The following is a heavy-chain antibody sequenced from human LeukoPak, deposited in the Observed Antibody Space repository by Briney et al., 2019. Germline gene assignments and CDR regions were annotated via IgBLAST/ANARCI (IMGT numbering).Heavy chain of an antibody. CDR2: ISSSSSYI. CDR1: GFTFSSYS. V-gene: IGHV3-21*01. J-gene: IGHJ4*02. Sequence: NTGGSLRLSCAASGFTFSSYSMNWVRQAPGKGLEWVSSISSSSSYIYYADSVKGRFTISRDNAKNSLYLQMNSLRAEDTAVYYCARVPRSSTSCLDYWGQGTPVTVSS. CDR3: ARVPRSSTSCLDY. D-gene: IGHD2-2*01.